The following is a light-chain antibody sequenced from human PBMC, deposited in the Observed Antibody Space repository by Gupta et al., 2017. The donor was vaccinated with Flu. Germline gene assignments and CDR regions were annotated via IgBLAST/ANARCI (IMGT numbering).Light chain of an antibody. CDR3: PNWGYGRQEV. CDR2: VDREGTY. CDR1: RGQSTDA. Sequence: KLTCTLSRGQSTDASAWHQQQPEKGPRSLMKVDREGTYTKGDGSPDRCSGCSSGAAGYTTISSQRSEDDAYYYCPNWGYGRQEVFGNGTRGTVL. J-gene: IGLJ1*01. V-gene: IGLV4-69*01.